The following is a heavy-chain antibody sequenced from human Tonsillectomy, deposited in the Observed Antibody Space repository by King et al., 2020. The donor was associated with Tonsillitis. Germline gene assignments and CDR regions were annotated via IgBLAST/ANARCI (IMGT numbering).Heavy chain of an antibody. CDR3: AKALGYCSTTSCQPPFFDY. CDR2: ISHDGSNK. CDR1: GFTFSIYG. V-gene: IGHV3-30*18. J-gene: IGHJ4*02. D-gene: IGHD2-2*01. Sequence: VQLVESGGGVVQPGGSLRLSCAASGFTFSIYGMHWVRQAPGKGLEWVAVISHDGSNKDYADSVKGRFTIPRDNSKNTLYLQMNSLRPEDTAVYYCAKALGYCSTTSCQPPFFDYWGQGTLVTVSS.